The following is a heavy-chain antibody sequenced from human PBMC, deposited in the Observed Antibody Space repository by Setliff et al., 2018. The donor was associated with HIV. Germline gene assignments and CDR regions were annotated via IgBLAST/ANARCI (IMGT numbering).Heavy chain of an antibody. CDR2: IVDSGST. CDR1: GGSISSYY. Sequence: KPSETLSLTCTVSGGSISSYYWSWIRQSPGMGLEWIGEIVDSGSTTYNPSLKSRVTISLDTSKKQLSLKLKSVTAADAAVYYCARVPSGADAWCYMYYYYYYGMDVWGQGTTVTVSS. D-gene: IGHD2-15*01. J-gene: IGHJ6*02. V-gene: IGHV4-59*12. CDR3: ARVPSGADAWCYMYYYYYYGMDV.